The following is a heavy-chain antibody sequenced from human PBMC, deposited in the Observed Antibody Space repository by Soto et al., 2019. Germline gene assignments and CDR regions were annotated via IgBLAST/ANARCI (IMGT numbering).Heavy chain of an antibody. CDR3: ASPKIAFYNWFDP. D-gene: IGHD3-3*02. J-gene: IGHJ5*02. Sequence: SETLSLTCTVSGGSISSSSYYWGWIRQPPGKGLEWIGTIYYSGSTYYNPSLKSRVTISVDTSKNQFSLKLSSVTAADTAVYYCASPKIAFYNWFDPWGQGTLVTVSS. CDR1: GGSISSSSYY. V-gene: IGHV4-39*01. CDR2: IYYSGST.